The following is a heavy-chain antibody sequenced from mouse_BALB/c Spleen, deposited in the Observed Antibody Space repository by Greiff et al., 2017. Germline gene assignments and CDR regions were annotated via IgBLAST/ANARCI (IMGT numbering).Heavy chain of an antibody. Sequence: EVKLEESGGGLVQPGGSMKLSCVASGFTFSNYWMNWVRQSPEKGLEWVAEIRLKSNNYATHYAESVKGRFTISRDDSKSSVYLQMNNLRAEDTGIYYCTRRDYRYDEGFAYWGQGTLVTVSA. CDR1: GFTFSNYW. V-gene: IGHV6-6*02. CDR2: IRLKSNNYAT. J-gene: IGHJ3*01. CDR3: TRRDYRYDEGFAY. D-gene: IGHD2-14*01.